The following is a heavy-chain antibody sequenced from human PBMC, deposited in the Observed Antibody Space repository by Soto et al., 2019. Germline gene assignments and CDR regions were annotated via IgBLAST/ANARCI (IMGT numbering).Heavy chain of an antibody. CDR3: TTVGGRITIFGVVIPLSYYYMDV. CDR2: IKSKTDGGTT. Sequence: GGSLRLSCAASGFTFSNAWMSWVRQAPGKGLEWVGRIKSKTDGGTTDYAAPVKGRFTISRDDSKNTLYLQMNSLKTEDTAVYYCTTVGGRITIFGVVIPLSYYYMDVWGKGTTVTVSS. D-gene: IGHD3-3*01. V-gene: IGHV3-15*01. J-gene: IGHJ6*03. CDR1: GFTFSNAW.